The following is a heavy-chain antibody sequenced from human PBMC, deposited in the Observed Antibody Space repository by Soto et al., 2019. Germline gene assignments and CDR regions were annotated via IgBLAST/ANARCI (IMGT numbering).Heavy chain of an antibody. D-gene: IGHD6-6*01. CDR1: GGSISSGGYY. CDR2: IYYSGST. J-gene: IGHJ6*02. V-gene: IGHV4-31*03. Sequence: QVQLQESGPGLVKPSQTLSLTCTVSGGSISSGGYYWSWIRQHPGKGLEWIGYIYYSGSTYYNPYLKSRVTISVDTSKNQFSLKLSSVTAADTAVYYCASSSSSGYYYYYYGMDVWGQGTTVTVSS. CDR3: ASSSSSGYYYYYYGMDV.